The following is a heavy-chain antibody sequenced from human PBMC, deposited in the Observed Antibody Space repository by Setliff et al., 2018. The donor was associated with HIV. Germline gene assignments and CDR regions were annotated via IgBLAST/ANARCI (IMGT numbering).Heavy chain of an antibody. Sequence: SETLSLTCAVYGGSFTAYYWTWIRQPPGKGLEWIGSLYYSGTTYYNPSLKSRLTISVDTSKNQFSLKLSSVTAADTAIYFCARQFRYPNRAVAGVDYWGQGTLVTVSS. CDR3: ARQFRYPNRAVAGVDY. V-gene: IGHV4-39*01. CDR2: LYYSGTT. D-gene: IGHD6-19*01. CDR1: GGSFTAYY. J-gene: IGHJ4*02.